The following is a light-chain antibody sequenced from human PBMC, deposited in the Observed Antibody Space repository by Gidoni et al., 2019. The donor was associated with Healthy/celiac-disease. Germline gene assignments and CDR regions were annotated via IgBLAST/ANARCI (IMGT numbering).Light chain of an antibody. CDR2: AAS. CDR3: QKYNSAPWT. Sequence: DIQMNQAPSSLSASVGERVTITCRASQGISNYLAWYQQKPGKVPKLLIYAASTLPSGVPSRFSGSGSGTDFTLTISSLQPEDVATYYCQKYNSAPWTFGQGTKVEIK. CDR1: QGISNY. V-gene: IGKV1-27*01. J-gene: IGKJ1*01.